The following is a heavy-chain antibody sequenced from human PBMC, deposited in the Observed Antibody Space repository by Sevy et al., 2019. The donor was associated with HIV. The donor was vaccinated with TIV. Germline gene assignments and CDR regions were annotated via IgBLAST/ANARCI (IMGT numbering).Heavy chain of an antibody. V-gene: IGHV3-49*04. CDR3: TRQLVRINY. CDR1: GFTFGDYA. Sequence: GGSLRLSCTASGFTFGDYAMSWVRQAPGKGLEWVGFIRSKAYGGTTEYAASVKGRFTISRDDSKSIAYLQMNSLKTEDTAVYYCTRQLVRINYRGQGTLVTVSS. D-gene: IGHD6-6*01. CDR2: IRSKAYGGTT. J-gene: IGHJ4*02.